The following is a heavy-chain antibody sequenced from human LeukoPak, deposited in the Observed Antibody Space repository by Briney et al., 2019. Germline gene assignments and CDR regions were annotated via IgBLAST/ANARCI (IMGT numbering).Heavy chain of an antibody. CDR3: AKESESYDSSGSTLDY. CDR1: GFIFPTYG. CDR2: ISYDGSNK. Sequence: PGGSLRLSCAASGFIFPTYGMHWVRQAPGKGLEWVAVISYDGSNKYYADSVKGRFTISRDNSKNTLYLQMNSLRAEDTAVYYCAKESESYDSSGSTLDYRGQGTLVTVSS. D-gene: IGHD3-22*01. J-gene: IGHJ4*02. V-gene: IGHV3-30*19.